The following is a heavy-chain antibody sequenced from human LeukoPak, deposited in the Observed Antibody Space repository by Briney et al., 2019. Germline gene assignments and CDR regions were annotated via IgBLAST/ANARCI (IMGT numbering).Heavy chain of an antibody. CDR3: ARDFFPIVDSSWYEIGY. CDR2: ISGSGGST. D-gene: IGHD6-13*01. J-gene: IGHJ4*02. CDR1: GFTFSSYA. V-gene: IGHV3-23*01. Sequence: PGRSLRLSCAASGFTFSSYAMSWVRQAPGKGLEWVSAISGSGGSTYYADSVRGRFTISRDNSKNTLYLQMDSLRSEDTAVYYCARDFFPIVDSSWYEIGYWGQGTLVTVSS.